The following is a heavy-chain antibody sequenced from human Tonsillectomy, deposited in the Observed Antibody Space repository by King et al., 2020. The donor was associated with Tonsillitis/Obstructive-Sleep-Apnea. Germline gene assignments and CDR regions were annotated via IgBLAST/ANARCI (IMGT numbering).Heavy chain of an antibody. D-gene: IGHD3-9*01. CDR1: GYSFTSYW. Sequence: VQLVESGAEVKKPGESLTISCTGSGYSFTSYWIAWVRQMPGKGLEWVGIFYPGDSDTRYSPSFQGQVTISADKSISTAYLQWSSLKASDTAMYYCATLPTGSDPNFDHWGQGTLVTVSS. CDR2: FYPGDSDT. CDR3: ATLPTGSDPNFDH. J-gene: IGHJ4*02. V-gene: IGHV5-51*01.